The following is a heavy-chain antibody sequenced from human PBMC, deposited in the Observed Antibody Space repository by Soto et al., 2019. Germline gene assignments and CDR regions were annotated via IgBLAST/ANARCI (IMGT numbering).Heavy chain of an antibody. CDR3: AKDSWAIFGVPAGEYYAMDV. V-gene: IGHV3-23*01. CDR1: GFTFENYA. D-gene: IGHD3-3*01. J-gene: IGHJ6*02. Sequence: GGSLRRYCVASGFTFENYAMSWVRQAPGKGLEWVSAISGSGGTTYYSDSVKGRFTISRDNSKNTVYLQMNDLRVEDAAEYFCAKDSWAIFGVPAGEYYAMDVWGQGTTVTVSS. CDR2: ISGSGGTT.